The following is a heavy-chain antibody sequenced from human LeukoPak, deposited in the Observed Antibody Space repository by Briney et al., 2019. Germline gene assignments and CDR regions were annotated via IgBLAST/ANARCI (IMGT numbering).Heavy chain of an antibody. CDR2: IWYDGSNK. CDR3: AKDSGYSSGWYSFEGGLPCMDV. Sequence: GGSLRLSCAASGFAFSSYGMHWVRQAPGKGLEWVAVIWYDGSNKYYADSVKGRFTISRDNSKNTLYLQMNTLRAEDTAVYYCAKDSGYSSGWYSFEGGLPCMDVWGKGTTVTVSS. V-gene: IGHV3-33*06. D-gene: IGHD6-19*01. J-gene: IGHJ6*03. CDR1: GFAFSSYG.